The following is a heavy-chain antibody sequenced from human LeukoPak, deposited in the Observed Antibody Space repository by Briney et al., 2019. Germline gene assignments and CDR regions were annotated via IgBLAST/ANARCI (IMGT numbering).Heavy chain of an antibody. D-gene: IGHD2-15*01. CDR2: INPNSGGT. Sequence: ASVKVSCKASGYTFTGYYMHWVRQAPGQGLEWMGWINPNSGGTNYAQKFQGRVTMTRDTSISTAYMELSRLRSDDTAVYYCARGVKRRVVPFDYWGQGTLVTVSS. J-gene: IGHJ4*02. CDR1: GYTFTGYY. CDR3: ARGVKRRVVPFDY. V-gene: IGHV1-2*02.